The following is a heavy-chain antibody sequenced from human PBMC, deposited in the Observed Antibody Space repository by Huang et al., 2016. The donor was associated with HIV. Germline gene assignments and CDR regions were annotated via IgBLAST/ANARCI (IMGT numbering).Heavy chain of an antibody. CDR2: LDWDDDK. D-gene: IGHD6-13*01. CDR3: ARIRGGYSSPQARWYFDL. Sequence: QVTLRESGPALVKPTQTLTLTCPFSGFSLRTSGMCVRWIRQPPGKALEWLAVLDWDDDKYKSKALKTRLTISKDTSKKQVVLTRTNMDPVDTATYYCARIRGGYSSPQARWYFDLWGRGTLVTVSS. V-gene: IGHV2-70*01. CDR1: GFSLRTSGMC. J-gene: IGHJ2*01.